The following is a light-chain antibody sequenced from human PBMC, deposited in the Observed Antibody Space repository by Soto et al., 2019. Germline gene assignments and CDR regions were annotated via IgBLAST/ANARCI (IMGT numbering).Light chain of an antibody. CDR2: DSS. CDR1: QSVSSY. Sequence: EIVLTQSPATLSLSPGERATLSCRASQSVSSYLAWYQPKPGQAPRLLIYDSSNRATGIPARFSGSGSGTDCTLTISSLEPEDFAVYYCQQRSNWPPTFGGGTKVEIK. J-gene: IGKJ4*02. CDR3: QQRSNWPPT. V-gene: IGKV3-11*01.